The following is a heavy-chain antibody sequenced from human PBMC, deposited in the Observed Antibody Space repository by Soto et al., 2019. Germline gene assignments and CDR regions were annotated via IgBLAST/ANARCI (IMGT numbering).Heavy chain of an antibody. CDR2: IIPILGIA. J-gene: IGHJ4*02. Sequence: QVQLVQSGAEVKKPGSSVKVSCKASGGTFSSYTISWVRQAPGQGLEWMGRIIPILGIANYAQKFQGQVTITADKSTSTAYMELSSLRSEDTAVYYCARDLRRITMVRGTTHPFGYWGQGTLVTVSS. V-gene: IGHV1-69*08. CDR3: ARDLRRITMVRGTTHPFGY. CDR1: GGTFSSYT. D-gene: IGHD3-10*01.